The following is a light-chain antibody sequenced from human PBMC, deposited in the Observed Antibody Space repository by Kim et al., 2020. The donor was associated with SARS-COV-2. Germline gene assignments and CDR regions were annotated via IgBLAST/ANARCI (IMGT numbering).Light chain of an antibody. V-gene: IGLV3-21*04. CDR3: QVWDSSSDHVV. CDR1: NIGSKS. J-gene: IGLJ3*02. CDR2: YDS. Sequence: APGKTAGITCGGDNIGSKSVHWYQQKPGQAPVLVIYYDSERPSGIPERFSGSNSGNTATLTISRVEAGDEADYYCQVWDSSSDHVVFGGGTKLTVL.